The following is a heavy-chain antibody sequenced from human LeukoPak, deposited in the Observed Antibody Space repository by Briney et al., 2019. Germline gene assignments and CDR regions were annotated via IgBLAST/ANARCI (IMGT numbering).Heavy chain of an antibody. J-gene: IGHJ4*02. Sequence: SXXASXYTFTGYYMHWVRQAPGQGLEWMGWINPNSGGTNYAQTFLGRVTMTRDTSISTAYMELSRLRSDDTAVYYCARDTAMVLYYFDYWGQGTLVTVSS. CDR3: ARDTAMVLYYFDY. V-gene: IGHV1-2*02. CDR1: XYTFTGYY. D-gene: IGHD5-18*01. CDR2: INPNSGGT.